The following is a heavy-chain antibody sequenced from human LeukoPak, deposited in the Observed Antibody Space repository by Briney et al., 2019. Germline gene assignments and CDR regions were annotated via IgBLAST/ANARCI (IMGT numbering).Heavy chain of an antibody. Sequence: GGSLRLSCAASGFTFSSYSMNWVRQAPGKGLEWVSFISSSSSYIYYADSVKGRFTISRDNAKNSLYLQMNSLRAEDTAVYYCARGPVGATLTDAFDIWGQGTMVTVSS. CDR3: ARGPVGATLTDAFDI. CDR1: GFTFSSYS. CDR2: ISSSSSYI. D-gene: IGHD1-26*01. V-gene: IGHV3-21*01. J-gene: IGHJ3*02.